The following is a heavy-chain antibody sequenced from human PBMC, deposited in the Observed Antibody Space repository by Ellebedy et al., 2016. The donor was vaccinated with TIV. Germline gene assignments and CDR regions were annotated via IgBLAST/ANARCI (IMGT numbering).Heavy chain of an antibody. CDR1: GFTFDSYA. CDR3: ARDLDKSSGWYGGAAY. J-gene: IGHJ4*02. D-gene: IGHD6-19*01. V-gene: IGHV3-30-3*01. CDR2: ISHDGRSQ. Sequence: PGGSLRLSCVASGFTFDSYAMHWVRQAPGTGLEWVAVISHDGRSQYYADSVKGRFTVSSDNSMTTVYLEMNSLRAEDTARYYCARDLDKSSGWYGGAAYWGQGTQVTVSS.